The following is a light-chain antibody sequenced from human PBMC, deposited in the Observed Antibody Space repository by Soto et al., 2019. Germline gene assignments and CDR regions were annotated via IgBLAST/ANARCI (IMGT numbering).Light chain of an antibody. V-gene: IGKV1-39*01. J-gene: IGKJ3*01. CDR2: AAS. CDR3: QQSFSSPFT. CDR1: HSISSL. Sequence: DIQLTQSTSSLSASVGDRVTLTCRASHSISSLLNWYQQKPGKAPKVLIYAASKLETGVSSRFSGSGSGTDFTLIISGLQPEDSATYYCQQSFSSPFTFGPGTKVDIK.